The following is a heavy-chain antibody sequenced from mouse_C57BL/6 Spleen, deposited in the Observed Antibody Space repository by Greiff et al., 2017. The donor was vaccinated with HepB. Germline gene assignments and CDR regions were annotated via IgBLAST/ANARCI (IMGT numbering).Heavy chain of an antibody. CDR3: ARSEDGSSHWYFDV. D-gene: IGHD1-1*01. J-gene: IGHJ1*03. CDR1: GYTFTDYN. Sequence: EVQLQQSGPELVKPGASVKIPCKASGYTFTDYNMDWVKQSHGKSLEWIGDINPNNGGTIYNQKFKGKATLTVDKSSSTAYMELRSLTSEDTAVYYCARSEDGSSHWYFDVWGTGTTVTVSS. CDR2: INPNNGGT. V-gene: IGHV1-18*01.